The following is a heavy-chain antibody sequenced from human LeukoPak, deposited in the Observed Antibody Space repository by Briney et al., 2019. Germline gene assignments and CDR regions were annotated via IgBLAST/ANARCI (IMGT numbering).Heavy chain of an antibody. Sequence: ASVKVSCKASGYTFTGYYMHWVRQAPGQGLEWMGWINPNSGGTNYAQKFQGRVTMTRDTSISTAYMELSRLKSDDTAVYYCARAGIAAAGIDYWGQGTLVTVSS. CDR3: ARAGIAAAGIDY. J-gene: IGHJ4*02. D-gene: IGHD6-13*01. CDR2: INPNSGGT. V-gene: IGHV1-2*02. CDR1: GYTFTGYY.